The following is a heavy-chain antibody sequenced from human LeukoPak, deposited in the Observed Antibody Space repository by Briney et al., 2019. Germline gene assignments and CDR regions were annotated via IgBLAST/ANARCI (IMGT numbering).Heavy chain of an antibody. J-gene: IGHJ4*02. CDR3: ARDRETYYYGSGSYYPDY. CDR2: ISSSSSYI. Sequence: GGSLRLSCAASGFTFSSYSMNWVRRAPGKGLEWVSSISSSSSYIYYADSVKGRFTISRDNAKNSLYLQMNSLRAEDTAVYYCARDRETYYYGSGSYYPDYWGQGTLVTVSS. D-gene: IGHD3-10*01. CDR1: GFTFSSYS. V-gene: IGHV3-21*01.